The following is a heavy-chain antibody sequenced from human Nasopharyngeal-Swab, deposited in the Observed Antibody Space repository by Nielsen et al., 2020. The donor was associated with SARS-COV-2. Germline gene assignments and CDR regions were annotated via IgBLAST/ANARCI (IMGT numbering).Heavy chain of an antibody. Sequence: SGPTLVKPSPTLTLTYTFSGFSLSTSKVGVSWVRQLPGKALEWLALLYWDDDNRYNPSLKSRITITRDTSKNHVVLTMTNMDPVDTATYFCVHSTGWRLDYWGQGTLVTVSS. V-gene: IGHV2-5*02. CDR3: VHSTGWRLDY. CDR1: GFSLSTSKVG. J-gene: IGHJ4*02. D-gene: IGHD6-19*01. CDR2: LYWDDDN.